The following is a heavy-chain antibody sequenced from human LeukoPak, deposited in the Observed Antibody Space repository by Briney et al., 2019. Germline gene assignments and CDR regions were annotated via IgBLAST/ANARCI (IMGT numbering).Heavy chain of an antibody. CDR2: IKQDGSEK. CDR3: ARETEMANLDY. V-gene: IGHV3-7*04. J-gene: IGHJ4*02. Sequence: PGGSLRLSCTASGFTFSSHWMNWVRQAPGKGLEWVANIKQDGSEKYYVDSVKGRFTISRDNAKKSLYLQMNSLRAEDTAVYYCARETEMANLDYWGQGTLVTVSS. CDR1: GFTFSSHW. D-gene: IGHD5-24*01.